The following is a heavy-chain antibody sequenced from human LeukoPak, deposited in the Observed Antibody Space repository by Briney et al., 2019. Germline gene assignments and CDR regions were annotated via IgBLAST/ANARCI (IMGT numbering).Heavy chain of an antibody. CDR2: ISGSGGST. J-gene: IGHJ4*02. CDR3: AKVDTAMVGSYDY. V-gene: IGHV3-23*01. Sequence: TGGSLRLSCAASGFTFSSYAMSWVRQAPGKGLEWVSAISGSGGSTYYADSVKGRFTISRDNSKNTLYLQMNSLRAEDTAVFYCAKVDTAMVGSYDYWGQGTLVTVSS. CDR1: GFTFSSYA. D-gene: IGHD5-18*01.